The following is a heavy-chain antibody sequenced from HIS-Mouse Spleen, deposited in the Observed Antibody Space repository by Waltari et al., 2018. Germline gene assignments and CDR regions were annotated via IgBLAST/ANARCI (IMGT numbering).Heavy chain of an antibody. D-gene: IGHD6-19*01. V-gene: IGHV2-70*15. CDR1: GFSLSTSGMC. CDR2: IDWDDDK. J-gene: IGHJ4*02. CDR3: ARIAEGYSSGWYAFGY. Sequence: QVTLRESGPALVKPTQTLTLTCTFSGFSLSTSGMCVSWIRQPPGKALEWRDRIDWDDDKYYSTSLKTRLTISKDTSKNQVDLTMTNMDPVDTATYYCARIAEGYSSGWYAFGYWGQGTLVTVAS.